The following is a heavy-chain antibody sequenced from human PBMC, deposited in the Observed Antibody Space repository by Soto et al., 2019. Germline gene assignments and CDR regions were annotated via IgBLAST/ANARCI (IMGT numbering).Heavy chain of an antibody. CDR3: ARGRAPVVVVAATPPYYYYGMDV. CDR2: IIPIFGTA. V-gene: IGHV1-69*01. Sequence: QVQLVQSGAEVKKPGSSVKVSCKASGGTFSSYAISWVRQAPGQGLEWMGGIIPIFGTANYAQKFQGRVTTTADESTSTASMELSSLRSEDTAVYYCARGRAPVVVVAATPPYYYYGMDVWGQGTTVTVSS. D-gene: IGHD2-15*01. CDR1: GGTFSSYA. J-gene: IGHJ6*02.